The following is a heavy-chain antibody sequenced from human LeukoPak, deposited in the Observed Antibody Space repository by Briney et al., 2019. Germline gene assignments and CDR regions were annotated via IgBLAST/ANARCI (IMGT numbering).Heavy chain of an antibody. D-gene: IGHD1-20*01. CDR3: ARRRSSITGTTFAFDI. CDR2: IIPIFGTA. Sequence: ASVKVSCKASGGTFSSYAISWERQAPGQGLEWMGGIIPIFGTANYAQKFQGRVTITADESTSTAYMELSSLRSEDTAVYYCARRRSSITGTTFAFDIWGQGTMVTVSS. J-gene: IGHJ3*02. CDR1: GGTFSSYA. V-gene: IGHV1-69*13.